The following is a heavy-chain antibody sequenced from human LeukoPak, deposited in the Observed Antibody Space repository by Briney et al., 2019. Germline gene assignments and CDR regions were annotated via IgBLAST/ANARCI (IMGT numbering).Heavy chain of an antibody. CDR2: IIPIFGTA. J-gene: IGHJ4*02. V-gene: IGHV1-69*05. CDR3: ARAGRYSYAFDY. CDR1: GGTFSGYA. D-gene: IGHD5-18*01. Sequence: SVKVSCKASGGTFSGYAISWVRQAPGQGLEWMGRIIPIFGTANYAQKFQGRVTITTDESTSTAYMELSSLRSEDTAVYYCARAGRYSYAFDYWGQGTLVTVSS.